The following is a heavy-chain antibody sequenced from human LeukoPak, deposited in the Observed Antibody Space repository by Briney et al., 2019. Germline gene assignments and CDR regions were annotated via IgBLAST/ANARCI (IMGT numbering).Heavy chain of an antibody. V-gene: IGHV4-38-2*02. CDR3: AREVGIATTRDAFDI. CDR1: GFSISSGYY. Sequence: PSETLSLTCAVSGFSISSGYYWGWIRQTPGKGLEWIGSFYHSGNTYYNPSLKSRVTISVDTSKNHFSLKLSSVTVADTAVYYCAREVGIATTRDAFDIWGQGTMVTVSS. D-gene: IGHD1-1*01. CDR2: FYHSGNT. J-gene: IGHJ3*02.